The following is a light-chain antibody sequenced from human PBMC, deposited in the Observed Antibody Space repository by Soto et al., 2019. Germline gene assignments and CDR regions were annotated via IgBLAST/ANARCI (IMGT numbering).Light chain of an antibody. J-gene: IGKJ3*01. Sequence: DIQLTQSPSSLSASVGDRVTITCRASQTIGSYLNWYQQKPGKAPKVLIYAASSLRSGVPSRFSGSGSGTGFTLTISSLQPEDFATYFCQQYNSYYGFTFGPGTKVDIK. CDR3: QQYNSYYGFT. CDR2: AAS. V-gene: IGKV1-39*01. CDR1: QTIGSY.